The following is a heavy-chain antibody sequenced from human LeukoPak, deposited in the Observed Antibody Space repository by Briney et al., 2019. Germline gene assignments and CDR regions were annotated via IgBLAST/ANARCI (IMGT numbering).Heavy chain of an antibody. V-gene: IGHV1-2*02. J-gene: IGHJ3*02. Sequence: ASVKVSCKACGWSFTRYYLHWVRQAPGQGLEWMGWINPISGGTNYEQKFQGRVTLTRDTSINTAYMEMSGLRSDDTAMLYCARLSDTPGPEDRHIDIWGQGTLVTVSS. D-gene: IGHD3-16*02. CDR2: INPISGGT. CDR3: ARLSDTPGPEDRHIDI. CDR1: GWSFTRYY.